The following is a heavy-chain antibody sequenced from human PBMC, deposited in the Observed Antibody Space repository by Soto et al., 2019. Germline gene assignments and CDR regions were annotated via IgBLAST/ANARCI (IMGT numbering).Heavy chain of an antibody. CDR1: GYTFAKYG. J-gene: IGHJ6*02. V-gene: IGHV1-18*01. D-gene: IGHD2-2*01. Sequence: QVQLVQSGAEVKKPGASVKVSCKASGYTFAKYGITWVRQAPGQGLEWMGWISGYNANTNYAQNLQGRVIMTTDTSTSTAYLELRSLRPDDTAVYYCARPQDQLLGGFYYHAMDVWGHGTTVTVSS. CDR3: ARPQDQLLGGFYYHAMDV. CDR2: ISGYNANT.